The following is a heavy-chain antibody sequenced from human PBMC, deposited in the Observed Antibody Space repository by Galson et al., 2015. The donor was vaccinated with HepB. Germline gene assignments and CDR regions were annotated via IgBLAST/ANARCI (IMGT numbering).Heavy chain of an antibody. V-gene: IGHV3-74*01. J-gene: IGHJ4*02. CDR3: AREEVGATSTFRRYFDY. CDR2: INSDGSST. Sequence: SLRLSCAASGFSRYWMHWVRQVPGKGLVWVSRINSDGSSTSYADSVKGRFTISRDNAKNTLYLQMNSLRAEDTAVYYCAREEVGATSTFRRYFDYWGQGTLVTVSS. CDR1: GFSRYW. D-gene: IGHD1-26*01.